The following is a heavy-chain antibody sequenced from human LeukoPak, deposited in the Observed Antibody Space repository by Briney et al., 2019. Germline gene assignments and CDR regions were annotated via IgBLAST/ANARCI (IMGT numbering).Heavy chain of an antibody. D-gene: IGHD3-10*01. CDR2: ISPSGDIT. J-gene: IGHJ4*02. Sequence: GGSLRLSCAASGFIFSSHGMNWVRQAPGKGLEWVSGISPSGDITYYADSVKGRFTISRDNSKNTVYLQMDSLKTEDTAVYYCTGNYYGSGSYADFDYWGQGTLVTVSS. CDR3: TGNYYGSGSYADFDY. V-gene: IGHV3-23*01. CDR1: GFIFSSHG.